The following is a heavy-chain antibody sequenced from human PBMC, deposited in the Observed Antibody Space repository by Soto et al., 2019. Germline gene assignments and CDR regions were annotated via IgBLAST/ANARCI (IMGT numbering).Heavy chain of an antibody. Sequence: SETLSLTCTVSGGSISSGGYYWSWIRQHPGKGLEWIGYIYYSGSTYYNPSLKSRVTISVDTSKNQFSLKLSSVTAADTAVYYCASLHDYGDYVPFDYWGQGTQVTVSS. J-gene: IGHJ4*02. CDR2: IYYSGST. CDR1: GGSISSGGYY. D-gene: IGHD4-17*01. V-gene: IGHV4-31*03. CDR3: ASLHDYGDYVPFDY.